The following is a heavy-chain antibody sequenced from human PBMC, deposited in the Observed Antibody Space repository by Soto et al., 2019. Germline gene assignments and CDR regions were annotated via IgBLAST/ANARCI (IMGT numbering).Heavy chain of an antibody. Sequence: PSETLSLTCTVSGGSISSYYWSWIRQPAGKGLEWIGRIYTSGSTNYNPSLKSRVTMSVDTSKNQFSLKLSSVTAADTAVYYCARDAWQQLTTGDNWFDPWGQGTLVTVS. CDR3: ARDAWQQLTTGDNWFDP. V-gene: IGHV4-4*07. CDR1: GGSISSYY. J-gene: IGHJ5*02. CDR2: IYTSGST. D-gene: IGHD6-13*01.